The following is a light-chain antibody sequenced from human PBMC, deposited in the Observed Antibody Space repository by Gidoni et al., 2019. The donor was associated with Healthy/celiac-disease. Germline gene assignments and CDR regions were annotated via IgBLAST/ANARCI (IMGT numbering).Light chain of an antibody. CDR3: QQYGSSSIT. CDR2: GAS. V-gene: IGKV3-20*01. J-gene: IGKJ5*01. Sequence: EIALMPSPGTLSLSPGERATLSCRASQSVSSSYLAWYQQKPGQATRLLIYGASSRATGIPDRFSGSGSGTDFTRTISRLETEDFEVYYCQQYGSSSITFGQGTRLEIK. CDR1: QSVSSSY.